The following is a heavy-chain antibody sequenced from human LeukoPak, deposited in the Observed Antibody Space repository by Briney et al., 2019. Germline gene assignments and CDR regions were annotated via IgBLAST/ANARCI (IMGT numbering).Heavy chain of an antibody. CDR3: ARSPWLHDSR. D-gene: IGHD5-18*01. Sequence: SETLSLTCAVSGYSISSGYYWGWIRQPPGKGLEWIGIIYYSASASASASTYYNPSLKSRVTIFGDTSKNQFSLKVNSVTAADTAVYYCARSPWLHDSRWGQGTLVTVSS. CDR2: IYYSASASASAST. CDR1: GYSISSGYY. V-gene: IGHV4-38-2*01. J-gene: IGHJ4*02.